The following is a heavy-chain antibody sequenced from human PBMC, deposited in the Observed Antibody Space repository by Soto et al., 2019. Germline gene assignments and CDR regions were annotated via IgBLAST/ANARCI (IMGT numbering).Heavy chain of an antibody. J-gene: IGHJ4*02. V-gene: IGHV4-31*03. D-gene: IGHD3-22*01. CDR3: ARGDTYYYDSSGYPSWDYFDY. Sequence: TLSLTCTVSGGSISSGGCYWSWIRQHPGKGLEWIGYIYYSGSTYYNPSLKSRVTISVDTSKNQFSLKLSSVTAADTAVYYCARGDTYYYDSSGYPSWDYFDYWGQGTLVTVSS. CDR2: IYYSGST. CDR1: GGSISSGGCY.